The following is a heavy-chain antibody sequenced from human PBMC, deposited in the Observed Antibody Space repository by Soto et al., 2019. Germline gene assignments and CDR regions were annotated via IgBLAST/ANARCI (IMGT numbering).Heavy chain of an antibody. Sequence: QVQLVQSGPEVKKPGSSVRVSCTASGGTFSSYTINWVRQVPGQGPEWMGRSIPMLGMSNYAQKFQGRVMMIADKSTNTVYMELISLRSEDTAIYYCATNYGSGSAHFDYWGQGTLVTVSS. J-gene: IGHJ4*02. V-gene: IGHV1-69*02. CDR1: GGTFSSYT. CDR2: SIPMLGMS. CDR3: ATNYGSGSAHFDY. D-gene: IGHD3-10*01.